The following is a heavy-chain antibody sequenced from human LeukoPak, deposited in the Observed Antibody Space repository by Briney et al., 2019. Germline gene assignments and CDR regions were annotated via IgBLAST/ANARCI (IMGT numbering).Heavy chain of an antibody. Sequence: SGXGFTTXWXGWVXXMXGRXXXWMGIIYPGDSNTRYSPSFQGQVTISVDTSIFTAYLQWSSLKASDTAMYYCARPDRHSGYDYWGQGTLVTVSS. D-gene: IGHD5-12*01. CDR2: IYPGDSNT. J-gene: IGHJ4*02. V-gene: IGHV5-51*01. CDR3: ARPDRHSGYDY. CDR1: GXGFTTXW.